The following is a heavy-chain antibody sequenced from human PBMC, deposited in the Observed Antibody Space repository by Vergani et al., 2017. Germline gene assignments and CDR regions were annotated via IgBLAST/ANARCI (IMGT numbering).Heavy chain of an antibody. Sequence: QVQLVESGGGVVQPGRSLRLSCSASGFTFSSYGMHWVRQAPGKGLEWLAVIWYDGSNKYYADSVKGRFTISRDNSKNTLYLQMNSLGAEDTAVYYCARDQRGYCSSASWYRGYYYMDVWGKGTTVTV. CDR3: ARDQRGYCSSASWYRGYYYMDV. J-gene: IGHJ6*03. V-gene: IGHV3-33*01. CDR1: GFTFSSYG. CDR2: IWYDGSNK. D-gene: IGHD2-2*01.